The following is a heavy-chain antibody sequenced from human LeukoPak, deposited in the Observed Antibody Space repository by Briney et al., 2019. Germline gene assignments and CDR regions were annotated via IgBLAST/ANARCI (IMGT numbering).Heavy chain of an antibody. CDR3: ARDSSYDILTGYFDYYYYMDV. D-gene: IGHD3-9*01. CDR1: GGSISSSNW. Sequence: SGTLSLTCAVSGGSISSSNWWSWVRQPPGKGLEWIGEIYHSGSTNYNPSLKSRVTISVDTSKNQFSLKLSSVTAADTAVYYCARDSSYDILTGYFDYYYYMDVWGKGTTVTISS. J-gene: IGHJ6*03. CDR2: IYHSGST. V-gene: IGHV4-4*02.